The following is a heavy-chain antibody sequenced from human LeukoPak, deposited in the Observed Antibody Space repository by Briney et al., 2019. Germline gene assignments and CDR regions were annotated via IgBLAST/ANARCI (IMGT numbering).Heavy chain of an antibody. V-gene: IGHV4-34*01. CDR2: INHSGST. CDR3: ASGGKWLVRLYYFDY. J-gene: IGHJ4*02. Sequence: SETLSLTCAVYGGSFSVYYWSWIRQPPGKGLEWIGEINHSGSTNYNPSLKSRVTISVDTSKNQFSLKLSSVTAADTAVYYCASGGKWLVRLYYFDYWGQGTLVTVSS. D-gene: IGHD6-19*01. CDR1: GGSFSVYY.